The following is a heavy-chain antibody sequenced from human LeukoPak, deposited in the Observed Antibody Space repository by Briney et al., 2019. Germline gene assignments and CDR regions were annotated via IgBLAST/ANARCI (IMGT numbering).Heavy chain of an antibody. CDR1: GGSFSDYF. Sequence: KPSETLSLTCAVYGGSFSDYFWSWIRQPPGKGLGWIGETNHSRSTNYNPSLKSRVTISVDTSKNQFSLKLSSVTAADTAVYYCARAPPPGATAYGVVDYWGQGTLVTVSS. CDR3: ARAPPPGATAYGVVDY. CDR2: TNHSRST. V-gene: IGHV4-34*01. D-gene: IGHD3-16*01. J-gene: IGHJ4*02.